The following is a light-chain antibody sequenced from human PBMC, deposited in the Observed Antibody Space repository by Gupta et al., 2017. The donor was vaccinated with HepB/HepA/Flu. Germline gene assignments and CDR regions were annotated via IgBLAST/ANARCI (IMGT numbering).Light chain of an antibody. V-gene: IGKV3-20*01. J-gene: IGKJ3*01. CDR3: QQYGSSPRGFT. CDR1: QSVSSSY. CDR2: GAS. Sequence: EIVLTQSPGTLSLSPGERATLSCRASQSVSSSYLAWYQQKPGQAPRLLIYGASSRATGIPDRFSGSGSGTDFTLTISRPEPEDFAVYYCQQYGSSPRGFTFGPWTKVDIK.